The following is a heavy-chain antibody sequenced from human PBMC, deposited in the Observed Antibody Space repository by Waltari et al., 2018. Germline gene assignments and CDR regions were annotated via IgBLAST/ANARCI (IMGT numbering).Heavy chain of an antibody. CDR1: GGSISSHY. CDR2: IYLSVRT. V-gene: IGHV4-59*11. CDR3: ARHPMTQYSSTPTLSDNWFDP. D-gene: IGHD6-13*01. J-gene: IGHJ5*02. Sequence: QVQLQESGPGLVKPSETLSLTCTVSGGSISSHYWSWIRQHPGKGLEWIGYIYLSVRTYYKPAINSRVTIALGTAKNPFSLKLSSVTAADTDVYYCARHPMTQYSSTPTLSDNWFDPWGQGTLVTVSS.